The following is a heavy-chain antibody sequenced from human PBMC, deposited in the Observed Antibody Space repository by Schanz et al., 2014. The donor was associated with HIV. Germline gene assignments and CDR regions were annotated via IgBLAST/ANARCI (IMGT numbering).Heavy chain of an antibody. CDR2: IWYDGSNK. D-gene: IGHD3-10*01. J-gene: IGHJ3*02. CDR1: GFTFSSYG. Sequence: QVQLVESGGGVVQPGRSLRLSCAASGFTFSSYGMHWVRQAPGKGLEWVAVIWYDGSNKYYADSVKGRFTISRDNSKNTLFLQMNSLRAEDTAVYYCAKENPIYYYTHGGAFDIWGQGTMLTVSS. V-gene: IGHV3-33*06. CDR3: AKENPIYYYTHGGAFDI.